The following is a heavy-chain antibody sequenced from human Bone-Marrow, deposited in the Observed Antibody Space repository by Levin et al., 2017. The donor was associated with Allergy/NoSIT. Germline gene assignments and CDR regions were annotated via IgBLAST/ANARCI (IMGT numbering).Heavy chain of an antibody. D-gene: IGHD3-10*02. J-gene: IGHJ4*02. CDR2: IYSGGST. V-gene: IGHV3-53*01. Sequence: GESLKISCAASGFSVSSNYMAWVRQAPGKGLEWVSFIYSGGSTHYTDYVKGRFTIYRNSYDNTLYLQLNNLRAEDTAVYFCARVPGCSWGQGTLVTVSS. CDR1: GFSVSSNY. CDR3: ARVPGCS.